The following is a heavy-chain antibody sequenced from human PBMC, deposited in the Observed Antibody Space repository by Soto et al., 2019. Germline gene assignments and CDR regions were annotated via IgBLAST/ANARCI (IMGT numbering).Heavy chain of an antibody. CDR1: GFTFNYYA. J-gene: IGHJ5*02. CDR2: ISASGGTT. V-gene: IGHV3-23*01. D-gene: IGHD6-19*01. CDR3: AKRGIEVAGKYRWFDP. Sequence: EVQLLESGGGLVQPGGSLSLSCAASGFTFNYYAMTWVRQAPGKGLEWVSTISASGGTTYYADSVKGRFTISRYNSKNTLYLQMNSLRAEDTAVYYCAKRGIEVAGKYRWFDPWGQGTLVTVSS.